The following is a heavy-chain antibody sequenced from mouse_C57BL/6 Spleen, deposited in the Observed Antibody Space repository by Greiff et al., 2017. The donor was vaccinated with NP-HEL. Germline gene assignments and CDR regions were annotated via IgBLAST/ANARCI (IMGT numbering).Heavy chain of an antibody. J-gene: IGHJ4*01. CDR2: ISDGGSYT. CDR3: ARDGITTVVAKGYYAMDY. V-gene: IGHV5-4*01. Sequence: EVQLVESGGGLVKPGGSLKLSCAASGFTFSSYAMSWVRQTPEKRLEWVATISDGGSYTYYPDNVQGRFTISRDNAKNNLYLQMSHLKSEDTAMYYCARDGITTVVAKGYYAMDYWGQGTSVTVSS. D-gene: IGHD1-1*01. CDR1: GFTFSSYA.